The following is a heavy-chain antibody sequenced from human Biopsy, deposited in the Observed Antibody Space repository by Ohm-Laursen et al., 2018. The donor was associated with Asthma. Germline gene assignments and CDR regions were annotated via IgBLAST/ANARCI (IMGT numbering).Heavy chain of an antibody. CDR1: GFTFSSYG. CDR2: ISYDGSNK. V-gene: IGHV3-30*03. CDR3: ASQSSGPDFWSGYYYFDY. Sequence: SSLRLSCAASGFTFSSYGMHWVRQAPGKGLGWVAVISYDGSNKYYADSVKGRFTISRDNSKNTLYLQMNSLRAEDTAVYYCASQSSGPDFWSGYYYFDYWGQGTLVTVSS. J-gene: IGHJ4*02. D-gene: IGHD3-3*01.